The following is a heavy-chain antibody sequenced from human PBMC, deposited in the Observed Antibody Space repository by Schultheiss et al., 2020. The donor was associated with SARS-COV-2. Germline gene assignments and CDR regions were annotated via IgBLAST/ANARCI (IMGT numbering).Heavy chain of an antibody. CDR2: IWYDGSNK. V-gene: IGHV3-33*08. CDR3: ARVTSSLADY. Sequence: GGSLRLSCAASGFTFSSYSVSWVRQAPGKGLEWVAVIWYDGSNKYYADSVKGRFTISRDNSKNTLYLQMNSLRAEDTAVYYCARVTSSLADYWGQGTLVTVSS. CDR1: GFTFSSYS. J-gene: IGHJ4*02.